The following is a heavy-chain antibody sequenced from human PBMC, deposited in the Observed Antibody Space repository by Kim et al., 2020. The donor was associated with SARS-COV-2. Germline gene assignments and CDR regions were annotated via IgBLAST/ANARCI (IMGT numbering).Heavy chain of an antibody. CDR1: GFTFSSYA. V-gene: IGHV3-30*04. Sequence: GGSLRLSCAASGFTFSSYAMHWVRQAPGKGLEWVAVISYDGSNKYYADSVKGRFTISRDNSKNTLYLQMNSLRAEDTAVYYCARDFGWLRQRPNYYYYGMDVWGQGTTVTVSS. J-gene: IGHJ6*02. CDR3: ARDFGWLRQRPNYYYYGMDV. D-gene: IGHD5-12*01. CDR2: ISYDGSNK.